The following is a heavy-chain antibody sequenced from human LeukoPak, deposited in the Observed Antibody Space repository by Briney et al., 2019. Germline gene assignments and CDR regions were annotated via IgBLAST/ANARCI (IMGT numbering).Heavy chain of an antibody. V-gene: IGHV4-59*01. CDR2: IYYSGST. CDR3: ARAQKKYYYDSSGYYSRDYFDY. CDR1: GDSTSSYY. Sequence: PSETLSLTCTVSGDSTSSYYWSWIRQPPGKGLEWIGYIYYSGSTNYNPSLKSRVTISVDTSKNQFSLKLSSVTAADTAVYYCARAQKKYYYDSSGYYSRDYFDYWGQGTLVTVSS. D-gene: IGHD3-22*01. J-gene: IGHJ4*02.